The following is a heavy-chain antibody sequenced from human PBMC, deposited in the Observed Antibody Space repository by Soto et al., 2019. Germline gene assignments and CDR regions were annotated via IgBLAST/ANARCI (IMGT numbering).Heavy chain of an antibody. D-gene: IGHD2-2*01. J-gene: IGHJ6*02. CDR1: GGSISSGGYY. Sequence: QVQLQESGPGLVKPSQTLSLTCTVSGGSISSGGYYWSWIRQHPGKGLEWIGYIYYSGSTYYNPSLNSRVTISVDTSKDQFALKLSCVTAADTGVYYCARGDIVGVPAARVGYGMDVWGQGTTVTVSS. V-gene: IGHV4-31*03. CDR2: IYYSGST. CDR3: ARGDIVGVPAARVGYGMDV.